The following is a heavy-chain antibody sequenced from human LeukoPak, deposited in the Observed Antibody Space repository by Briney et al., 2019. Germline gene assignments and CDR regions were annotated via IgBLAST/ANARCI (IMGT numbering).Heavy chain of an antibody. CDR1: GFTFSGYD. CDR2: ISSSGSTI. D-gene: IGHD5-12*01. V-gene: IGHV3-11*01. Sequence: GGSLRLSCAASGFTFSGYDMSWIRQAPGKGLEWVSYISSSGSTIYYADSVKGRFTISRDNAKNSLYLQMNSLRAEDTAVYYCARVRRGYSGYEDYWGQGTLVTVSS. CDR3: ARVRRGYSGYEDY. J-gene: IGHJ4*02.